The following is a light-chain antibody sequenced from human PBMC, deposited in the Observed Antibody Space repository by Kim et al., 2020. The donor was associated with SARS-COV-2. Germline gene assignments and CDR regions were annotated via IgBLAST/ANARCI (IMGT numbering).Light chain of an antibody. V-gene: IGLV6-57*01. CDR1: SDSIASSY. CDR2: EDD. Sequence: NFMLTQPHSVSESPGKTITISCTRSSDSIASSYVQWYQQRPGSTPTIVIYEDDQRPSGVPDRFSGSIDSSSNSASLTISGLKTEDEADYYCQSYDSSHHWVFGGGTQLTVL. J-gene: IGLJ3*02. CDR3: QSYDSSHHWV.